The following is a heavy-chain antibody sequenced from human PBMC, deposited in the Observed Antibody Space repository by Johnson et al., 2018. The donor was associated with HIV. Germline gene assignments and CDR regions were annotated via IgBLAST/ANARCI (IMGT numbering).Heavy chain of an antibody. Sequence: VQVVESGGGLVKPGGSLRLSCAASGFTFSDYYMSWIRQAPGKGLEWVSRINSDGRGTSYADSVKGRFTISRDNSKNTLYLQVNSLRAEDTAVYYCAKDSTAGMCDAFDIWGQGTTVTVSS. CDR2: INSDGRGT. CDR3: AKDSTAGMCDAFDI. V-gene: IGHV3-11*06. CDR1: GFTFSDYY. D-gene: IGHD6-13*01. J-gene: IGHJ3*02.